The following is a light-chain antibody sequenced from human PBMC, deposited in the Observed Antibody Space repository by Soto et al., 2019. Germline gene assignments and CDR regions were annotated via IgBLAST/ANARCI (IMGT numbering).Light chain of an antibody. J-gene: IGLJ1*01. Sequence: QSVLTQPASLSGSPGQSITISCAGTSSDIGGSKYVSWYQQHPGKAPKLIIYEVTYRPSGVSARFSGSKSGNTASLTVSGLQAEDEADYYCSSYTSSGTLYVFGTGTKVPS. V-gene: IGLV2-14*01. CDR1: SSDIGGSKY. CDR3: SSYTSSGTLYV. CDR2: EVT.